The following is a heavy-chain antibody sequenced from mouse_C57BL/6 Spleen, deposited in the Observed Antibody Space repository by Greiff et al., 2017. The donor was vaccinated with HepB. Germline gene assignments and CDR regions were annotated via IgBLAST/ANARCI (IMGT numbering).Heavy chain of an antibody. CDR2: INPGSGGT. J-gene: IGHJ3*01. CDR3: GGGGWGNDGYPWFAY. V-gene: IGHV1-54*01. Sequence: QVQLQQSGAELVRPGTSVKVSCKASGYAFTNYLIEWVKQRPGQGLEWIGVINPGSGGTNYNEKFKGKATLTADKSSSTAYMQLSSLTSEDSAVYFCGGGGWGNDGYPWFAYWGQGTLVTVSA. CDR1: GYAFTNYL. D-gene: IGHD2-2*01.